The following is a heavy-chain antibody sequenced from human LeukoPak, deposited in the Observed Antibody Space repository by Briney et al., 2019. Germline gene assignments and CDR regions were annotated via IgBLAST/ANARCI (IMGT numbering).Heavy chain of an antibody. J-gene: IGHJ3*02. Sequence: SETLSLTCTVSGGSISSYYWSWIRQPPGKGLEWIGYIYYSRSTNYNPSLKSRVTISVDTSKNQFSLKLSSVTAADTAVYYCARARAREMATISSAFDIWGQGTMVTVSS. CDR2: IYYSRST. V-gene: IGHV4-59*01. CDR3: ARARAREMATISSAFDI. CDR1: GGSISSYY. D-gene: IGHD5-24*01.